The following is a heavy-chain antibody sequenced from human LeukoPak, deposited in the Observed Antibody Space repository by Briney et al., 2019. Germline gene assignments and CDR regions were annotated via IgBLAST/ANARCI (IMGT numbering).Heavy chain of an antibody. CDR1: GFTFSSYA. Sequence: PGGSLRLSCAASGFTFSSYAMHWVRQAPGKGLEWVGRIRNKANSHTTEYAASVKGRFTISRDDSKNSLYLQMNSLKTEDTAVYYCGRSPIAVAPLDYWGQGTLVTVSS. V-gene: IGHV3-72*01. J-gene: IGHJ4*02. D-gene: IGHD6-19*01. CDR3: GRSPIAVAPLDY. CDR2: IRNKANSHTT.